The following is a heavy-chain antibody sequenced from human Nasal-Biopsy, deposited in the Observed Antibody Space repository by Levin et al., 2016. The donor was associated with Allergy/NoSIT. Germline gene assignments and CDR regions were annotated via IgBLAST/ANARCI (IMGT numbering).Heavy chain of an antibody. Sequence: SETLSLTCTVSGASVRSVGYYWNWIRQHPLKGLEWIGYMKFSGGTDYNPSLRGRVTISSDTFDRQFSLRLASVTAADTAVYYCARHYYPTGTYFQGPPQFDSWGQGILVAVSS. CDR1: GASVRSVGYY. V-gene: IGHV4-31*03. CDR3: ARHYYPTGTYFQGPPQFDS. D-gene: IGHD3-10*01. J-gene: IGHJ5*01. CDR2: MKFSGGT.